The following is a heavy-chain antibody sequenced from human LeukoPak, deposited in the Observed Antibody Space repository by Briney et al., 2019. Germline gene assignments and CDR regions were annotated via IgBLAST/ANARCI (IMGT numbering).Heavy chain of an antibody. Sequence: GGSLRLSCAASGFTFSSYAMHWVRQAPGKGLEWVAVISYDGSNKYYADSVRGRFTISRDNSKNTLYLQMNSLRAEDTAVYYCARRYSSSWYDYGMDVWGQGTTVTVSS. CDR3: ARRYSSSWYDYGMDV. D-gene: IGHD6-13*01. CDR2: ISYDGSNK. V-gene: IGHV3-30*04. J-gene: IGHJ6*02. CDR1: GFTFSSYA.